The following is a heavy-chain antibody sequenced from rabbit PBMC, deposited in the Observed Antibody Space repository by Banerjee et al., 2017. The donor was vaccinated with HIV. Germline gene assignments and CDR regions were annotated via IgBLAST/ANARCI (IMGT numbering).Heavy chain of an antibody. V-gene: IGHV1S43*01. Sequence: QQQLEESGGGLVKPGGTLTLTCKASGIDFSSYYYMCWVRQAPGKGLEWIGCIYNGDGSTDYASWVNGRFTISKTSSTTVTLQLNSLTAADTATYFCARHIGYPYYFNLWGQGTLVTVS. CDR2: IYNGDGST. CDR3: ARHIGYPYYFNL. J-gene: IGHJ4*01. D-gene: IGHD1-1*01. CDR1: GIDFSSYYY.